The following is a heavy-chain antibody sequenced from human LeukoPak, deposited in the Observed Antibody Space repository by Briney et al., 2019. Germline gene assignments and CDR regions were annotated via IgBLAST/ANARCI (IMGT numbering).Heavy chain of an antibody. CDR1: GFTFSSYA. V-gene: IGHV3-23*01. CDR2: ISGSGGST. Sequence: GGSLRLSCAASGFTFSSYAMSWVRPAPGKGLEWVSAISGSGGSTYYADSVKGRFTISRDNSKNTLYLQMNSLRAEDTAVYYCGYYDSSGYYLFPDYWGQGTLVTVSS. J-gene: IGHJ4*02. D-gene: IGHD3-22*01. CDR3: GYYDSSGYYLFPDY.